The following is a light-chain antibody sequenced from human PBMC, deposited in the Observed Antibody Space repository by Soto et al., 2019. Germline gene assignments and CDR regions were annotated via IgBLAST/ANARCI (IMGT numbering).Light chain of an antibody. CDR1: SSDVGAHNF. CDR3: GSYAGSNTFV. CDR2: EVS. Sequence: QSALTQPPSASGSPGQSVTISCTGTSSDVGAHNFVSRYQQHPGKAPKIIISEVSKRPSGVPDRFSGSKSGNTASLTVSGLQAEDEAEYHCGSYAGSNTFVFGTGTKPTVL. V-gene: IGLV2-8*01. J-gene: IGLJ1*01.